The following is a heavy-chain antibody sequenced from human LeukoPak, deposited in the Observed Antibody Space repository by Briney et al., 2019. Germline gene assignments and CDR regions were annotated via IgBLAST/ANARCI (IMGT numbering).Heavy chain of an antibody. Sequence: SETLSLTCTVSGGSISSSSAYWGWIRQPPGKGLEWIGSIYYSKNTYYNPSLKSRATISADTSKNQFSLKLSSVTAADTAVYYCARGRYSAGDNWFDPWGQGTLVTVSS. CDR3: ARGRYSAGDNWFDP. V-gene: IGHV4-39*07. D-gene: IGHD3-9*01. CDR1: GGSISSSSAY. J-gene: IGHJ5*02. CDR2: IYYSKNT.